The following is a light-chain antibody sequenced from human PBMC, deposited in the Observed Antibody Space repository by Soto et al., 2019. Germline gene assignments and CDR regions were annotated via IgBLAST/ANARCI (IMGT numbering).Light chain of an antibody. V-gene: IGKV3-20*01. Sequence: EIVLTQSPGTLSLSPGERATLSCRASQSVSSSYLAWYQQKPGQAPRLLIYGASSRATGIPDRFSGSGSGTDFTRTISRLEPEDFAVYYCQQYGSSRITFGPGTKVDIK. CDR2: GAS. CDR1: QSVSSSY. CDR3: QQYGSSRIT. J-gene: IGKJ3*01.